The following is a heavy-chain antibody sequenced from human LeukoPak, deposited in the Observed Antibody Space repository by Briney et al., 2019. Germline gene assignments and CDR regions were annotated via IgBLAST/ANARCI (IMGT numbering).Heavy chain of an antibody. CDR1: GFTFSTYS. J-gene: IGHJ4*02. CDR2: IYSGGST. Sequence: GGSLRLSCAVSGFTFSTYSMNWVRQAPGKGLEWVSVIYSGGSTYYANSVKGRFTISRDNSKNTLYLQMNSLRAEHTAVYYCARDGMYYYGSGSYDYWGQGTLVTVSS. CDR3: ARDGMYYYGSGSYDY. D-gene: IGHD3-10*01. V-gene: IGHV3-66*01.